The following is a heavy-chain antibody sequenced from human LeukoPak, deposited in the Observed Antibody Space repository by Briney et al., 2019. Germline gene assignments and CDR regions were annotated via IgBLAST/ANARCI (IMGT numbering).Heavy chain of an antibody. D-gene: IGHD6-13*01. CDR2: ISYDGSNK. Sequence: PGGSLRLSCAASGFTFSSYAMHWVRQAPGKGLEWVAVISYDGSNKYYADSVKGRFTISRDNSKNTRYLQMNSLRAEDTAVYYCARTQLVLYYFDYWGQGTLVTVSS. CDR1: GFTFSSYA. CDR3: ARTQLVLYYFDY. J-gene: IGHJ4*02. V-gene: IGHV3-30-3*01.